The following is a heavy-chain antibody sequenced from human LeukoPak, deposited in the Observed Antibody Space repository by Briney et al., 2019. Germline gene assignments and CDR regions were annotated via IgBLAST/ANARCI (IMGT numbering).Heavy chain of an antibody. Sequence: GGSLRLSCAASGFTLSTYEMNWVRQAPGKGLEWVSYITTSGSTMYYADSVKGRFTISRDNAKSSLYLQMNSLRAEDTAVYYCARRGFYDTSGYLFDYWGQGTLVTVFS. V-gene: IGHV3-48*03. CDR2: ITTSGSTM. CDR1: GFTLSTYE. CDR3: ARRGFYDTSGYLFDY. D-gene: IGHD3-22*01. J-gene: IGHJ4*02.